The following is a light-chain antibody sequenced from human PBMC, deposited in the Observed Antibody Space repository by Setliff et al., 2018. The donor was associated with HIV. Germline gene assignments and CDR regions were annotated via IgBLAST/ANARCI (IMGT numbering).Light chain of an antibody. Sequence: SYALTQPPSVSVSPGQTASITCSGDKLGYKYACWYQQKPGQSPVLVIYQDSKRPSGIPVRFSGSNSGNTATLTISGTQAMDEADYYCQAWDSSRGVFGGGTKVTVL. CDR2: QDS. V-gene: IGLV3-1*01. CDR1: KLGYKY. J-gene: IGLJ3*02. CDR3: QAWDSSRGV.